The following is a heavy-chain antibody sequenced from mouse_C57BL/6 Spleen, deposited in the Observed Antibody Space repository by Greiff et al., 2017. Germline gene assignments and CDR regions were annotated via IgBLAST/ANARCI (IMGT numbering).Heavy chain of an antibody. CDR1: GYTFTDYN. V-gene: IGHV1-18*01. CDR3: ARRDSNYFAY. J-gene: IGHJ3*01. CDR2: INPNNGGT. D-gene: IGHD2-5*01. Sequence: EVQLQESGPELVKPGASVKIPCKASGYTFTDYNMDWVKQSHGKSLEWIGDINPNNGGTIYNQKFKGKATLTVDKSSSTAYMELRSLTSEDTAVYYCARRDSNYFAYWGQGTLVTVSA.